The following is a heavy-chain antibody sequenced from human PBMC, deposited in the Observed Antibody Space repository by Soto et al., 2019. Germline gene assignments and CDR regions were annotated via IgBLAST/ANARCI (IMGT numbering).Heavy chain of an antibody. CDR2: IYYSGST. V-gene: IGHV4-59*01. CDR1: GDSISTYY. CDR3: ARCRWGSPYGMDV. D-gene: IGHD2-21*01. J-gene: IGHJ6*02. Sequence: QVQLQESGPGLVKPSETLSLTCTVSGDSISTYYWSWIRQPPGKGLEWIGYIYYSGSTNYNPSLNRLVTLSVDTAKNRFCRKLSSVSAADTAVYYCARCRWGSPYGMDVWGQGTTVTVFS.